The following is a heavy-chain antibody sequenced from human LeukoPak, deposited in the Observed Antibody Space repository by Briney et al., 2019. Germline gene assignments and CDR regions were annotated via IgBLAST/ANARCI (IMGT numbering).Heavy chain of an antibody. V-gene: IGHV4-34*01. D-gene: IGHD2-21*02. Sequence: SETLSLTCAVYGGSFSGYYWSWIRQPPGKGLEWIGEINHSGSTNYNPSLKSRVTISVDTSKNQFPLKLSSVTAADTAVYYCAAVAYCGGDCYSMDYWGQGTLVTVSS. CDR3: AAVAYCGGDCYSMDY. CDR2: INHSGST. CDR1: GGSFSGYY. J-gene: IGHJ4*02.